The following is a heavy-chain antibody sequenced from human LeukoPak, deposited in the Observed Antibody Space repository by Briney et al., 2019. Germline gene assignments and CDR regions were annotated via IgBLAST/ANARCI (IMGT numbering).Heavy chain of an antibody. V-gene: IGHV3-23*01. CDR1: GFTFSSYE. D-gene: IGHD3-3*01. CDR3: AKDFWSGYYPNY. Sequence: GGSLRLSCAASGFTFSSYEMSWVRQAPGKGLEWVSGSGSGGSTYYADSVKGRFTISRDNSKNTLYLQMNSLRAEDTAVYYCAKDFWSGYYPNYWGQGTLVTVSS. CDR2: SGSGGST. J-gene: IGHJ4*02.